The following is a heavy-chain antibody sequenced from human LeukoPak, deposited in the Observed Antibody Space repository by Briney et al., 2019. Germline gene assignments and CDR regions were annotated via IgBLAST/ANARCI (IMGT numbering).Heavy chain of an antibody. J-gene: IGHJ3*01. CDR3: ARDRSYDSSGYYWDAFDF. CDR2: IKQDGSEK. CDR1: GFTFSSYW. Sequence: PGGSLRLSCAASGFTFSSYWMSWVRQAPGKGLEWVANIKQDGSEKYYVDSVKGRFTISRDNAKNSLYLQMNSLRAEDTAVYYCARDRSYDSSGYYWDAFDFWGQGTMVTVSS. V-gene: IGHV3-7*01. D-gene: IGHD3-22*01.